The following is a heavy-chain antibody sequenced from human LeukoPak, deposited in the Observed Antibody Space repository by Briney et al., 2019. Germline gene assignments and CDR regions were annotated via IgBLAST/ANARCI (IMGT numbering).Heavy chain of an antibody. Sequence: KVSCKASGYTFTGYYLNWVRQAPGQGLEWMGIIYPGDSDTRYSPSFQGQVTMSADKSINTAYLQWSSLKASDTAMYYCARRQGCSSTSCPPDYWGQGTLVTVSS. D-gene: IGHD2-2*01. V-gene: IGHV5-51*01. CDR3: ARRQGCSSTSCPPDY. CDR2: IYPGDSDT. J-gene: IGHJ4*02. CDR1: GYTFTGYY.